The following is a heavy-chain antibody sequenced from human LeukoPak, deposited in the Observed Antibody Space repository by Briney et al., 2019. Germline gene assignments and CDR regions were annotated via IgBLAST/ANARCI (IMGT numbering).Heavy chain of an antibody. V-gene: IGHV1-46*01. Sequence: ASVKVSCKASGYSFTSYNMRWVRQAPGQGLEWMGMINPSGGSTSYTRKFQGRVTMTRDTSTSTVYMELSSLRSEDTAVYYCARDDTSGPQVYWGQGTLVTVSS. CDR2: INPSGGST. CDR1: GYSFTSYN. CDR3: ARDDTSGPQVY. D-gene: IGHD3-22*01. J-gene: IGHJ4*02.